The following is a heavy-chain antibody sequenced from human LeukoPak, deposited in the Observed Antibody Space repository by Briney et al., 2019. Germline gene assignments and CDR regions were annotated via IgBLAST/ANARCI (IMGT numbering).Heavy chain of an antibody. J-gene: IGHJ3*02. CDR3: AKDQSSGWGAFDI. CDR2: ISWNSGSI. Sequence: GRSLRLSCAASGFTFDDYAMHWVRQDPGKGLEWVSGISWNSGSIGYADSVKGRFTISRDNAKNSLYLQMNSLRAEDTALYYCAKDQSSGWGAFDIWGQGTMITVSS. V-gene: IGHV3-9*01. D-gene: IGHD6-19*01. CDR1: GFTFDDYA.